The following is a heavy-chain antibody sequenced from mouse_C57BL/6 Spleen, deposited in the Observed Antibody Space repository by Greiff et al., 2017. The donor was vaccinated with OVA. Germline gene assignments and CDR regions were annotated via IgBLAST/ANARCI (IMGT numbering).Heavy chain of an antibody. J-gene: IGHJ2*01. CDR2: IDPSDSYT. Sequence: QVQLQQPGAELVRPGTSVKLSCKASGYTFTSYWMHWVKQRPGQGLEWIGVIDPSDSYTNYNQKFQGKATLTVDTSSSTAYMQLSSLTSEDSAVYYCAREYYFDYWGQGTTRTVSS. V-gene: IGHV1-59*01. CDR1: GYTFTSYW. CDR3: AREYYFDY.